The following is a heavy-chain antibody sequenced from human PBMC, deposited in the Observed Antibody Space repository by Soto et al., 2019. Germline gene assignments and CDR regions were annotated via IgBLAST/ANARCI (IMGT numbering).Heavy chain of an antibody. D-gene: IGHD3-22*01. CDR3: ARLLNYYDSSGPTAGSGAFDI. Sequence: GASVKVSCKASGYTFTSYYMHWVRQAPGQGLEWMGIINPSGGSTSYAQKFQGRVTMTRDTSTSTVYMELSSLRSEDTAVYYCARLLNYYDSSGPTAGSGAFDIWGQGTMVTVSS. J-gene: IGHJ3*02. CDR1: GYTFTSYY. V-gene: IGHV1-46*01. CDR2: INPSGGST.